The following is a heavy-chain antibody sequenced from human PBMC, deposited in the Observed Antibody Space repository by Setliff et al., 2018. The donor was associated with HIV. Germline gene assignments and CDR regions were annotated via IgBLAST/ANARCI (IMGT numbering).Heavy chain of an antibody. CDR2: IYYSGST. CDR3: ARASYSYDSTGYLY. Sequence: SETLSLTFTVSGGSISSGGYYWSWIRQHPGKGLEWIEYIYYSGSTDYNPSLKSRVTISVDPSKNQFSLKMNSVTAADTAVYYCARASYSYDSTGYLYWGQGTLVTVSS. CDR1: GGSISSGGYY. V-gene: IGHV4-31*03. J-gene: IGHJ4*02. D-gene: IGHD3-22*01.